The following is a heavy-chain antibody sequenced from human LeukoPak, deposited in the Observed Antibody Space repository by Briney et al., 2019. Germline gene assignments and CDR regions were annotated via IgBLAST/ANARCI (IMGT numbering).Heavy chain of an antibody. CDR2: IIPILGIA. D-gene: IGHD3-22*01. Sequence: SVKVSCKASGGTFSSYAISWVRQAPGQGLEWMGRIIPILGIANYAQKFQGRVTITADKSTSTAYMELSSLRSEDTAVYYCAFISYYYDSSGCLDYWGQGILVTVSS. V-gene: IGHV1-69*04. CDR1: GGTFSSYA. J-gene: IGHJ4*02. CDR3: AFISYYYDSSGCLDY.